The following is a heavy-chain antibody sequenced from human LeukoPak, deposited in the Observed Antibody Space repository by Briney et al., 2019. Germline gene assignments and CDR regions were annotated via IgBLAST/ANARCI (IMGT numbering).Heavy chain of an antibody. Sequence: GGSLRLSCAASGFTFSSYWMHWVRQVPGKGLVWLSHVSEDGTTTNYADSVKGRFTISRDNSKNTLYLQMNSLRAEDTAVYYCAKSGRYYDSSGYYYDYYYMDVWGKGTTVTVSS. J-gene: IGHJ6*03. CDR3: AKSGRYYDSSGYYYDYYYMDV. V-gene: IGHV3-74*01. D-gene: IGHD3-22*01. CDR1: GFTFSSYW. CDR2: VSEDGTTT.